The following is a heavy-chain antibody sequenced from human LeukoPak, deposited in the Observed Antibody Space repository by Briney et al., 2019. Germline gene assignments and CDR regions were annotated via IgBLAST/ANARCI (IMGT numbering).Heavy chain of an antibody. D-gene: IGHD2-2*01. CDR2: INHSEGT. CDR3: ARASRGIVVVPAQFDP. V-gene: IGHV4-34*01. Sequence: TSETLSLTCAVYGGSFSTYYWSWIRQPPGKGLEWIGEINHSEGTNYNPSLKSRVTMSLDTSKNQFSLKLSSVTAADTAVYYCARASRGIVVVPAQFDPWGQGTLVTVSS. J-gene: IGHJ5*02. CDR1: GGSFSTYY.